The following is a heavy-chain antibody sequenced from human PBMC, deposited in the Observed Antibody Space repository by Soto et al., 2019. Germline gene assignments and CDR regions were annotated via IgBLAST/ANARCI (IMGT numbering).Heavy chain of an antibody. CDR1: GDSVSSSSAA. V-gene: IGHV6-1*01. Sequence: SQTLSLTCDISGDSVSSSSAAWNWIRQSPSRGLEWLGRTYYRSKWIHEYTLSMESRITINPDTSNNQFSLHIYSVTPEDTAVYYCAGVVWFRGMDVWGQGTPVTVSS. D-gene: IGHD3-16*01. J-gene: IGHJ6*02. CDR3: AGVVWFRGMDV. CDR2: TYYRSKWIH.